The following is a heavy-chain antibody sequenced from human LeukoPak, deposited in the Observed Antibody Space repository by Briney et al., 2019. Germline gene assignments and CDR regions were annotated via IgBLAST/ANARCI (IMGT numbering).Heavy chain of an antibody. Sequence: SETLSLTCTVSGGSISSSSYYWGWIRQPPGKGLEWIGGIYYSGGTYYNPSVKGRFTISRETSKNHLSLKLSCVTAADTAVYYCAGGGELESFDIWGQGTMVTVSS. CDR2: IYYSGGT. J-gene: IGHJ3*02. D-gene: IGHD1-26*01. V-gene: IGHV4-39*07. CDR3: AGGGELESFDI. CDR1: GGSISSSSYY.